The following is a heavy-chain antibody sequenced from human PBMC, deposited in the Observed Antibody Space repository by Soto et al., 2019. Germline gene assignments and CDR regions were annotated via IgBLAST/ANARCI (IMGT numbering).Heavy chain of an antibody. CDR3: ARVIWRLWLIRNLFDP. CDR1: GFTFSSYA. D-gene: IGHD5-18*01. V-gene: IGHV3-30-3*01. J-gene: IGHJ5*02. CDR2: LSYAGSTT. Sequence: PGVSLRLSCAAAGFTFSSYAIHWVRQAPVTGLEWVAVLSYAGSTTYYADSVKARFPISRDNSKNTRYLQMNSQRAEDTPVYYCARVIWRLWLIRNLFDPWGEGTLVT.